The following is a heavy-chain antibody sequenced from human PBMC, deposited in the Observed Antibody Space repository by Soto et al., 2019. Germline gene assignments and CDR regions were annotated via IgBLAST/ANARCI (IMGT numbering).Heavy chain of an antibody. CDR3: ARASGYSGSYYPHFDY. J-gene: IGHJ4*02. D-gene: IGHD1-26*01. Sequence: GGSMRLSCAASGLTFSSYAMHWVRQAPGKGLEWVAVISYDGSNKYYADSVKGRFTISRDNSKNTLYLQMNSLRAEDTAVYYCARASGYSGSYYPHFDYWGQGTLVTVSS. CDR2: ISYDGSNK. CDR1: GLTFSSYA. V-gene: IGHV3-30-3*01.